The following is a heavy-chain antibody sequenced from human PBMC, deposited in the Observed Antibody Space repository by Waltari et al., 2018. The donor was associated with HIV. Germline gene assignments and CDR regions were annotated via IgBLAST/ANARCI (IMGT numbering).Heavy chain of an antibody. D-gene: IGHD4-17*01. V-gene: IGHV4-30-4*08. CDR2: IYYRWTA. Sequence: QVQLQESGPGLVKPSQTLSLTCTVSGVSITSGYYYWNWIRQSTGKGLEWIGNIYYRWTADYSPSLKSRVSISVDTSKNQFFVRLHSVTAADTAVYFCARLYGDYGKRYYYGLDVWGQGTTVTVSS. CDR3: ARLYGDYGKRYYYGLDV. J-gene: IGHJ6*02. CDR1: GVSITSGYYY.